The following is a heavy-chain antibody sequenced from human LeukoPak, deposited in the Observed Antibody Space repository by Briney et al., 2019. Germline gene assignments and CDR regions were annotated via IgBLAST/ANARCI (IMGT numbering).Heavy chain of an antibody. Sequence: PSETLSLTCIVSGVSISSSYYYWGWIRQPPGKGLEWIGSIYYSGSTYYNSSLKSRVTISIDTSKNQVSLNLTSMTAADTAVYYCAKSGGYGLIDYWGQGTLVTVSS. CDR2: IYYSGST. CDR3: AKSGGYGLIDY. CDR1: GVSISSSYYY. V-gene: IGHV4-39*01. J-gene: IGHJ4*01. D-gene: IGHD1-26*01.